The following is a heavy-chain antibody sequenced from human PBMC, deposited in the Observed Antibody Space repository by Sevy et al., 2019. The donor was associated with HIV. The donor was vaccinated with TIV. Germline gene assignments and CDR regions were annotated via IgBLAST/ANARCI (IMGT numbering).Heavy chain of an antibody. V-gene: IGHV3-23*01. CDR3: AKDKLSGSSSWHEKGTYYFDY. Sequence: GGSLRLSCAASGFTFSSYAMSWVRQAPGKGLEWVSAISSSGGSTYYEDSVKGRFTISRDNSKNTLYLQMNSLRAEDTAVYYWAKDKLSGSSSWHEKGTYYFDYWGQGTLVTVSS. CDR2: ISSSGGST. D-gene: IGHD6-13*01. CDR1: GFTFSSYA. J-gene: IGHJ4*02.